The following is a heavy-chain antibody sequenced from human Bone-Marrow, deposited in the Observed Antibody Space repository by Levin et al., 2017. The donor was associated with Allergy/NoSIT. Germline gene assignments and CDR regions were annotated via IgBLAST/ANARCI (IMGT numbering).Heavy chain of an antibody. V-gene: IGHV1-18*01. Sequence: ASVKVSCKASGYTFTNYGVTWVRQAPGQGLEWIGWVSGYNGDTNYEPKVQGRVTMTRDSYTTTAYMELRNLRSDDTAVYYCAWDLDIVTSSLSPGDAFAIWGQGTMVTVSS. D-gene: IGHD5-12*01. CDR2: VSGYNGDT. J-gene: IGHJ3*02. CDR3: AWDLDIVTSSLSPGDAFAI. CDR1: GYTFTNYG.